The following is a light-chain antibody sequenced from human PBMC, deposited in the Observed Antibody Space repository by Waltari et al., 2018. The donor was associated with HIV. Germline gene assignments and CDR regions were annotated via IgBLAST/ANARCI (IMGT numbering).Light chain of an antibody. CDR2: EVS. CDR3: SSYTSSSTPV. J-gene: IGLJ2*01. V-gene: IGLV2-14*01. CDR1: RSDVGGYNY. Sequence: QSALTQPVSVSGSPGQSITISCTGTRSDVGGYNYVSWYQQHPGKAPKLMIYEVSNRPSGVSNRFSGSKSGNTASLTISGLQAEDEADYYCSSYTSSSTPVFGGGTKLTVL.